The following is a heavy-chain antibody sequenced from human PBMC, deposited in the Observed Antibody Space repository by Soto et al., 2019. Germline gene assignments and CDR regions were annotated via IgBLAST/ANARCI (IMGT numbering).Heavy chain of an antibody. D-gene: IGHD3-3*01. J-gene: IGHJ5*02. Sequence: SDPLSLPCTVSGDSIKNYYWSWSRQPPGKGLEWIGYIYYSGNTNYSPSLKGRVTISVDTSKNQFSLKVNSVTPADTAVYYCVRDLYTFGVLSDAAYKSFGTWGQGTQVTV. CDR1: GDSIKNYY. CDR2: IYYSGNT. CDR3: VRDLYTFGVLSDAAYKSFGT. V-gene: IGHV4-59*01.